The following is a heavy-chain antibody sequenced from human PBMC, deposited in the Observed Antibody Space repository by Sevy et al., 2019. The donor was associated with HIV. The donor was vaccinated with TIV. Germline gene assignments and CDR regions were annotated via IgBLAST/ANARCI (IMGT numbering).Heavy chain of an antibody. CDR1: GFTFSSYA. Sequence: GGSLRLSCAASGFTFSSYAMSWVRQAPGKGLEWVSAISGSGGSTYYADSVKGRFTISRDNSKNTLYLQMNSLRAEDTAVYYRAKGSNDFWSGYSNFDYWGQGTLVTVSS. J-gene: IGHJ4*02. CDR3: AKGSNDFWSGYSNFDY. D-gene: IGHD3-3*01. V-gene: IGHV3-23*01. CDR2: ISGSGGST.